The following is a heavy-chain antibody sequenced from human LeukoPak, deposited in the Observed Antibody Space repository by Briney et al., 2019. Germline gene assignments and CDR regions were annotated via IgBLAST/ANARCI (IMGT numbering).Heavy chain of an antibody. Sequence: ASVKVSCKASGYTFTNYGISWVRQAPGQGLEWMGWISAYNGNTNYAQKLQGRVTMTTDTSTSTAYMELRSLRSDDTAVYYCARVGQWLDYYYYYMDVWGKGTTVTISS. J-gene: IGHJ6*03. CDR3: ARVGQWLDYYYYYMDV. D-gene: IGHD6-19*01. CDR2: ISAYNGNT. CDR1: GYTFTNYG. V-gene: IGHV1-18*01.